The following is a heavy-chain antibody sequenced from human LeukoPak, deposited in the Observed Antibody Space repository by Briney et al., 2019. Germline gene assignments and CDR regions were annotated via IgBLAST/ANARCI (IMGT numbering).Heavy chain of an antibody. CDR1: GFTFSIHA. CDR3: ARNLKWNLVGFDY. CDR2: INDSGGNT. D-gene: IGHD1-1*01. V-gene: IGHV3-23*01. Sequence: GGSLRLSCAASGFTFSIHAMNWVRQAPGKGLEWVSVINDSGGNTFYADSVKGRFTISRDNSKNTLYLQMSSLRVEDTAVYYCARNLKWNLVGFDYWGQGTLVTVSS. J-gene: IGHJ4*02.